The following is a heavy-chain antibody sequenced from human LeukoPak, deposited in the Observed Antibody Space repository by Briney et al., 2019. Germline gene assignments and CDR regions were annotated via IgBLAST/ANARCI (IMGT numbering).Heavy chain of an antibody. CDR2: ISRSASTT. J-gene: IGHJ4*02. Sequence: PGGSLRLSCAASAFAFSSYAMHWVRQPPAKGLEYVSAISRSASTTYYPTSVKGRFTISRDNSNNTLYLHMGSLRAEDIAVYYCARASSGCCSVRNPTLHYSGQGTLVTVSS. CDR3: ARASSGCCSVRNPTLHY. D-gene: IGHD1-26*01. V-gene: IGHV3-64*01. CDR1: AFAFSSYA.